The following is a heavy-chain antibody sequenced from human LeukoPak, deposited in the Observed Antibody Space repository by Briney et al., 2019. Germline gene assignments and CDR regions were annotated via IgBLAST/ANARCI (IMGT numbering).Heavy chain of an antibody. D-gene: IGHD2-2*02. Sequence: GGSLRLSCAASGFNFKNYAMTWVRQAPVKGLEWVSSISDSAGATYYADSVRGRFTISRDNSGSTLHLQMNSLRADDTALYYCAKAGNTAWTAVDYWGQGTLVTVSS. CDR2: ISDSAGAT. CDR3: AKAGNTAWTAVDY. V-gene: IGHV3-23*01. CDR1: GFNFKNYA. J-gene: IGHJ4*02.